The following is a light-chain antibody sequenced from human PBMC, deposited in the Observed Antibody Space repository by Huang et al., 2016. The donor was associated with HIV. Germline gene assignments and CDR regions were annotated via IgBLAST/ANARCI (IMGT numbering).Light chain of an antibody. CDR1: QDIRTS. CDR3: QQLHDYPIT. V-gene: IGKV1D-13*01. Sequence: AVQLTQFPPSLSASVGDRVTITCRPSQDIRTSLAWYQHKPGKAPKLLLSAAFNLQRGISSRFSGDAAGTYFTLIISSLQPEDAATYYCQQLHDYPITFGRGTRLDIK. CDR2: AAF. J-gene: IGKJ5*01.